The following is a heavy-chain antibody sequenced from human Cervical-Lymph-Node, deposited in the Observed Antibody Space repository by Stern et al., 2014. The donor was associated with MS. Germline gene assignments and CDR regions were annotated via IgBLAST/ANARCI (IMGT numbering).Heavy chain of an antibody. Sequence: VQLVESGAEVKKPGASVKVSCKASGYTFIEYAISCVRQAPGQGLEWMGWIGTNIGNTNYAQKFQGRVTLATDTSTTTVYMELRSLRSDDTAMYYCRAGSDAFDIWGQGTMVTVSS. CDR2: IGTNIGNT. J-gene: IGHJ3*02. CDR1: GYTFIEYA. D-gene: IGHD6-13*01. V-gene: IGHV1-18*01. CDR3: RAGSDAFDI.